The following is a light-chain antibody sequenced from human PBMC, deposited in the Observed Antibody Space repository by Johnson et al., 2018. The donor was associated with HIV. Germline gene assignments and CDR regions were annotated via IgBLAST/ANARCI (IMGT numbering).Light chain of an antibody. V-gene: IGLV1-51*02. CDR1: SSTFGNNY. J-gene: IGLJ1*01. CDR2: KNN. CDR3: PAWDSGLGAHDV. Sequence: QSVLTQPPSVSAAPGQRITISCSGSSSTFGNNYISWYQLLPGTPPKLLIFKNNERPSGITDRFSGSKSGTSATLDITGLQTGDEAAYYCPAWDSGLGAHDVFGTGTKVTVL.